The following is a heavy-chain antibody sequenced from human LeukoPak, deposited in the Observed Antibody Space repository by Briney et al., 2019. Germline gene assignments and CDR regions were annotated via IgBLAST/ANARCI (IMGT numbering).Heavy chain of an antibody. V-gene: IGHV1-18*01. CDR2: ISAYNGNT. D-gene: IGHD5-12*01. Sequence: ASVKVSCKASGYTFTSYGITWVRQAPGQGLEWLGWISAYNGNTNYAQKFQGRVTMTRDTSTSTVYMELSSLRSEDTAVYYCARDRGGYDFNWFDPWGQGTLVTVSS. J-gene: IGHJ5*02. CDR1: GYTFTSYG. CDR3: ARDRGGYDFNWFDP.